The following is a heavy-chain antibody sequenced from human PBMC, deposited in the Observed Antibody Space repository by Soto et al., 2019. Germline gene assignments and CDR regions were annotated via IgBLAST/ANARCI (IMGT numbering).Heavy chain of an antibody. CDR1: GFTFTNHG. J-gene: IGHJ4*02. CDR2: IWSDGNNR. V-gene: IGHV3-33*01. Sequence: QMQLVESGGGVVQPGRSLRLSCAASGFTFTNHGMHWVRQAPGKGLEWVAVIWSDGNNRYYADSVKGRFTVSRDNSRNTLSLQMNSLRAEDTGVYYCARDYLYDSSGCIDFWGQGTLVTVSS. D-gene: IGHD3-22*01. CDR3: ARDYLYDSSGCIDF.